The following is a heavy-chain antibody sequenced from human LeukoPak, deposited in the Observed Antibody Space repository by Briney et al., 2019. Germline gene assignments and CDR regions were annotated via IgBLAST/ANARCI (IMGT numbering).Heavy chain of an antibody. J-gene: IGHJ5*02. CDR1: GGSFSGYY. CDR3: AREGPGGWFDP. Sequence: SETLSLTCAVYGGSFSGYYWSWIRQPPGKGLEWIGEINHSGSTNYNPSLKSRVTISVDTSKNQFSLKLSSVTAADTAVYYCAREGPGGWFDPWGQGTLVTVSS. V-gene: IGHV4-34*01. CDR2: INHSGST.